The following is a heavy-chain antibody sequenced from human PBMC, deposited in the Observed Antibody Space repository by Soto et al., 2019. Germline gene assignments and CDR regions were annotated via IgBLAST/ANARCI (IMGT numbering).Heavy chain of an antibody. D-gene: IGHD5-12*01. V-gene: IGHV5-51*01. Sequence: PGESLKISCQGSGYSFTNYWIGWVRQMPGKGLEWMGIIYPGDSDTRYSPSFQGQVTLPADKSISTAYLQWSSLRASDTAMYFCARHRSVANFDYWGQGTLVTVSS. CDR3: ARHRSVANFDY. CDR1: GYSFTNYW. CDR2: IYPGDSDT. J-gene: IGHJ4*02.